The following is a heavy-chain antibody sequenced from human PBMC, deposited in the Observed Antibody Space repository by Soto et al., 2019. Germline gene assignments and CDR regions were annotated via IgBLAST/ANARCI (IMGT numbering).Heavy chain of an antibody. Sequence: SETLSLTCTVSGASISGFYWSWIRKSAGKGLEWIGRIYATGTTDYNPSLKSRVMMSVDTSKKQFSLKLRSVTAADTAVYHCVRDGTKTLRDWFDPWGQGISVTVCS. CDR1: GASISGFY. J-gene: IGHJ5*02. D-gene: IGHD1-1*01. CDR3: VRDGTKTLRDWFDP. V-gene: IGHV4-4*07. CDR2: IYATGTT.